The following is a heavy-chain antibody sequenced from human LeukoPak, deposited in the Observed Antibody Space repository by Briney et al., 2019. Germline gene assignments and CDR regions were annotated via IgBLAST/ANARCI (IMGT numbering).Heavy chain of an antibody. V-gene: IGHV4-39*01. CDR3: ARQGGWGINWFDP. D-gene: IGHD6-19*01. J-gene: IGHJ5*02. Sequence: SETLSLTCTVSGGSISSSTYYWGWIRQPPGKGLEWIGSIHYSGSTYYNPSLKSRVTISVDTSKNQFSLKLSSVTAADTAVYYCARQGGWGINWFDPWGQGTLVTVSS. CDR1: GGSISSSTYY. CDR2: IHYSGST.